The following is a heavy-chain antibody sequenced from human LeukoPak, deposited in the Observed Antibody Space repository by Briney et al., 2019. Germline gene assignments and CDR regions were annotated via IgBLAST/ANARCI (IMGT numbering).Heavy chain of an antibody. CDR3: ARREGYSYGSGSPLEY. CDR1: GGTFSGYY. J-gene: IGHJ4*02. V-gene: IGHV4-34*01. Sequence: SETLSLTCAVYGGTFSGYYWSWIRQPPGKGLEWIWEINHSGSTNYNPSLKRRVTISVYTAKNRFSLKLRMETPRAAAVYYCARREGYSYGSGSPLEYWGEGTLVTVSS. D-gene: IGHD3-10*01. CDR2: INHSGST.